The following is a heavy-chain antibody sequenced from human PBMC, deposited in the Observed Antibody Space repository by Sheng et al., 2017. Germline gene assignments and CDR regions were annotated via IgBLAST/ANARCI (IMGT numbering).Heavy chain of an antibody. J-gene: IGHJ5*02. CDR2: INHSGST. CDR1: GGSFSGYY. V-gene: IGHV4-34*01. D-gene: IGHD6-19*01. Sequence: QVQLQQWGAGLLKPSETLSLTCAVYGGSFSGYYWSWIRQPPGKGLEWIGEINHSGSTNYNPSLKSRVTISVDTSKNQFSLKLSSVTAADTAVYYCARAPRNVRQWLVRGWFDPWGQGTLVTVSS. CDR3: ARAPRNVRQWLVRGWFDP.